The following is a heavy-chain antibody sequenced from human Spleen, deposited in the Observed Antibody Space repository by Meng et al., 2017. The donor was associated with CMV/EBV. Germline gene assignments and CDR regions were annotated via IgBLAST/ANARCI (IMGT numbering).Heavy chain of an antibody. CDR2: IYPGDSDT. D-gene: IGHD3-22*01. J-gene: IGHJ4*02. CDR1: GYSFTSYW. V-gene: IGHV5-51*01. CDR3: ARTDSSGYHPFDY. Sequence: GGSLRLSCKGSGYSFTSYWIGWVRQMPGKGLEWMGIIYPGDSDTRYSPSFQGQVTISADKSISTAYLQWSSLKASDTAMYYCARTDSSGYHPFDYWGQGTLVTVSS.